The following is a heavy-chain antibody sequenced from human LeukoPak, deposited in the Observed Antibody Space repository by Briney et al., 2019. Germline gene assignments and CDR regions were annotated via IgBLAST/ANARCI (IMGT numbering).Heavy chain of an antibody. V-gene: IGHV3-53*01. Sequence: PGGSLRLSCAASGFTVSSNYMSWVRQAPGKGLEWVSVIYSGGSTYYADSVKGRFTISRDNSKNTLYLQMNSLRAEDTAVYYCAKEAVRDVVVPAAHFDYWGQGTLVTVSS. CDR3: AKEAVRDVVVPAAHFDY. CDR2: IYSGGST. D-gene: IGHD2-2*01. CDR1: GFTVSSNY. J-gene: IGHJ4*02.